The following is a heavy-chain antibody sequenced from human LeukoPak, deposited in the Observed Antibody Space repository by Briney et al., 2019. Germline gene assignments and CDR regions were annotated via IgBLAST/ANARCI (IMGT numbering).Heavy chain of an antibody. V-gene: IGHV4-39*07. CDR3: ARGCGGDCYSFDPYYYYYYGMDV. Sequence: SETLSLTCTVSGGSISSSSYYWGWIRQPPGKGLEWIGSIYYSGSTYYNPSLKSRVTISVDTSKNQFSLKLSSVTAADTAVYYCARGCGGDCYSFDPYYYYYYGMDVWGQGTTVTVSS. CDR1: GGSISSSSYY. D-gene: IGHD2-21*02. CDR2: IYYSGST. J-gene: IGHJ6*02.